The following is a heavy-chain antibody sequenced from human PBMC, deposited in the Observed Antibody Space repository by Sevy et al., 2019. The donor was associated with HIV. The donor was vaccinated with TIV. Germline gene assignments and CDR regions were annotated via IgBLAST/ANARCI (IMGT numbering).Heavy chain of an antibody. J-gene: IGHJ6*02. D-gene: IGHD3-10*01. CDR1: GYTFTGYY. V-gene: IGHV1-18*04. CDR3: ARDYGSGSYSTLYYYYGMDV. CDR2: ISAYNGNT. Sequence: ASVKVSCKASGYTFTGYYMHWVRQAPGQGLEWMGRISAYNGNTNYAQKLQGRVTMTTDTSTSTAYMVLRSLRSDDTAVYYCARDYGSGSYSTLYYYYGMDVWGQGTTVTVSS.